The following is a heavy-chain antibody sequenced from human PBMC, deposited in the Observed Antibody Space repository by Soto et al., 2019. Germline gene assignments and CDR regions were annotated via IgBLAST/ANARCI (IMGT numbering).Heavy chain of an antibody. CDR2: IYATGTT. J-gene: IGHJ5*02. CDR3: VRDGTRTLRDWFDP. CDR1: GASISGYY. Sequence: SETLSLTCTVSGASISGYYWSWIRKSAGKGLEWIGRIYATGTTDYIPSLKSRVMMSVDTSKKQFSLKLRSVTAADTALYYCVRDGTRTLRDWFDPRCQG. V-gene: IGHV4-4*07. D-gene: IGHD1-1*01.